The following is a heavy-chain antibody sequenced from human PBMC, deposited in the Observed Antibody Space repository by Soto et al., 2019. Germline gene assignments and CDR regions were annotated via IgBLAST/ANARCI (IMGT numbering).Heavy chain of an antibody. J-gene: IGHJ4*02. CDR2: VYYSGST. CDR1: GDSISSSNYH. D-gene: IGHD6-13*01. Sequence: SETLSLTCTVSGDSISSSNYHWGWIRQPPGKGLEWIGSVYYSGSTYYNPSLKSRVTISIDASKNQFSLNLNSVTATDTAIYYCANMYSNSWFLFDYWGQGTLVTVSS. V-gene: IGHV4-39*01. CDR3: ANMYSNSWFLFDY.